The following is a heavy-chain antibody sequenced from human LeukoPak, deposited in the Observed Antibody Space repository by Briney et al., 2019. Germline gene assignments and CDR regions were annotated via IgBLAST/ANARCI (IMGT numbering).Heavy chain of an antibody. CDR3: AKAGAVAARGFDY. V-gene: IGHV3-23*01. CDR2: ISGSGGST. J-gene: IGHJ4*02. D-gene: IGHD6-19*01. CDR1: GFTFSSYA. Sequence: GGSLRLSCAASGFTFSSYAMSWVRQAPGKGREWVSAISGSGGSTYYADSVKGRFTISRDNSKNTLYLQMNSLRADDTAVYYGAKAGAVAARGFDYWGQGTLVTVSS.